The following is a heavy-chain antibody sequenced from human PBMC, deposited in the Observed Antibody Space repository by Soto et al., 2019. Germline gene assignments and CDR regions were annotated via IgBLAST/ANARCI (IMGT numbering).Heavy chain of an antibody. CDR2: INQSGNT. CDR3: ARPSYALNWDFHYGMQV. J-gene: IGHJ6*02. Sequence: KTSETLSLTCAVSGGSFSGYYWTWIRQIPGKGLGWIGEINQSGNTKYNPSLMSRVTMSVDTSRNQFSLKLRSVTAAGTAVYYCARPSYALNWDFHYGMQVWGQGTSVTVSS. V-gene: IGHV4-34*01. CDR1: GGSFSGYY. D-gene: IGHD2-2*01.